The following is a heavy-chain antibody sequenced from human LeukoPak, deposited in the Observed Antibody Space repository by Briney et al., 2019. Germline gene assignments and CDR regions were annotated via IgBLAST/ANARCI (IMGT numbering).Heavy chain of an antibody. CDR1: GGSISSSSYY. V-gene: IGHV4-39*01. J-gene: IGHJ3*02. Sequence: SETLSLTCTVSGGSISSSSYYWGWIRQPPGKGLEWIGSIYYSGSTYYNPSLKSRVTISVDTSKNQFSLKLSSVTAADTAVYYCASRLGYCSSTSCPSSAFDIWGQGTMVTVSS. CDR3: ASRLGYCSSTSCPSSAFDI. D-gene: IGHD2-2*01. CDR2: IYYSGST.